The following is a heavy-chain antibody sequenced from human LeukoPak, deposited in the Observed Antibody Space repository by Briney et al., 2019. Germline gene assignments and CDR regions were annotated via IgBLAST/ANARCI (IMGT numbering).Heavy chain of an antibody. Sequence: ASVKVSCKASGYTFTSYGISWVRQAPGQGLEWMGWIIAYNGNTNYAQKLQGRVTMTTDTSTSTAYMELRSLRSDDTAVYYCARVVLLWFGELLRSPIDYWGQGTLVTVSS. D-gene: IGHD3-10*01. V-gene: IGHV1-18*01. J-gene: IGHJ4*02. CDR3: ARVVLLWFGELLRSPIDY. CDR2: IIAYNGNT. CDR1: GYTFTSYG.